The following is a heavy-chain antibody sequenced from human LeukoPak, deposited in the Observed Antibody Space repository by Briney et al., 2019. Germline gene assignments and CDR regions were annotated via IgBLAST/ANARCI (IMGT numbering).Heavy chain of an antibody. D-gene: IGHD3-3*01. V-gene: IGHV3-30*02. CDR3: AKDIKKGENYDFWSGYTHGFDY. CDR1: VFTFSSYG. Sequence: GGSLRLSCAASVFTFSSYGMHWVRQAPGKGLEWVAFIRYDGSNKYYADSVKGRFTISRDNSKNTLYLQMNSLRAEDTAVYYCAKDIKKGENYDFWSGYTHGFDYWGQGTLVTVSS. CDR2: IRYDGSNK. J-gene: IGHJ4*02.